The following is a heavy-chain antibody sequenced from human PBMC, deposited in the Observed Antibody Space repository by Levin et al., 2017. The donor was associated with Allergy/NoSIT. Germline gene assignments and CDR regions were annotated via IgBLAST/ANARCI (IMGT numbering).Heavy chain of an antibody. CDR3: ARGGHYSSSWYFDY. V-gene: IGHV3-13*04. J-gene: IGHJ4*02. Sequence: PGGSLRLSCGVSGFTFSSYDMHWVRQATGEGLEWVSGIGVGGDTYYSGSVKGRFTISRDNAKNSLFLQMNGLRAGDTAVYYCARGGHYSSSWYFDYWGQGTLVTVSS. D-gene: IGHD6-13*01. CDR2: IGVGGDT. CDR1: GFTFSSYD.